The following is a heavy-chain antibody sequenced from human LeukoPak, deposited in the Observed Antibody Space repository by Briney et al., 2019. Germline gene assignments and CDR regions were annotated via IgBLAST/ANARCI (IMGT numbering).Heavy chain of an antibody. J-gene: IGHJ4*02. CDR3: AKVSGDYVWGSYRYRDY. CDR1: GFTFSSYA. Sequence: GGSLRLSCAASGFTFSSYAMSWVRQAPGKGLEWVPAISGSGGSTYYADSVKGRFTISRDNSKNTLYLQMNSLRAEDTAVYYCAKVSGDYVWGSYRYRDYWGQGTLVTVSS. CDR2: ISGSGGST. D-gene: IGHD3-16*02. V-gene: IGHV3-23*01.